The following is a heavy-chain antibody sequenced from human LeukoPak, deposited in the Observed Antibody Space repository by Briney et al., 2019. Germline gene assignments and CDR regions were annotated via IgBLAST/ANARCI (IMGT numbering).Heavy chain of an antibody. J-gene: IGHJ4*02. CDR2: IYSGGST. CDR3: ALSRTLDY. CDR1: GFTVSSNY. Sequence: GGSLRLSCAASGFTVSSNYMSWVRQAPGKGLEWVSVIYSGGSTYYADSVKGRFTISRDNAKNSLYLQMYSLRAEDTAVYYCALSRTLDYWGQGTLVTVSS. D-gene: IGHD6-13*01. V-gene: IGHV3-66*01.